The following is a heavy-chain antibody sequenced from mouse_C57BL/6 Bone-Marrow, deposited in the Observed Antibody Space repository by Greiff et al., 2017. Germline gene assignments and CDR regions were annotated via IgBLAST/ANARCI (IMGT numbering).Heavy chain of an antibody. D-gene: IGHD1-1*01. CDR2: INPGSGGT. Sequence: LQESGAELVRPGTSVKVSCKASGYAFTNYLIEWVKQRPGQSLEWIGVINPGSGGTNYNETFKGKATLTADKSSSTAYMQLSSLTSEDSAVYVCARRFITTLVAHFDYWGQGTTLTVSS. V-gene: IGHV1-54*01. J-gene: IGHJ2*01. CDR3: ARRFITTLVAHFDY. CDR1: GYAFTNYL.